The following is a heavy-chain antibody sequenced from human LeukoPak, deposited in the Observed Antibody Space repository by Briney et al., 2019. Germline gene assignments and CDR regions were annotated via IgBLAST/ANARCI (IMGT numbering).Heavy chain of an antibody. V-gene: IGHV3-30*04. CDR3: VREGNGSPDY. CDR2: ISSDGSIK. Sequence: PGGSLRLSCAASGTTFSTYVMHWVRQAPGKGLEWVAAISSDGSIKYQADSEKGRFTISRDNAKNTLYLQMNSLRAEDTAVYFCVREGNGSPDYWGQGTLVTVSS. CDR1: GTTFSTYV. J-gene: IGHJ4*02. D-gene: IGHD5-24*01.